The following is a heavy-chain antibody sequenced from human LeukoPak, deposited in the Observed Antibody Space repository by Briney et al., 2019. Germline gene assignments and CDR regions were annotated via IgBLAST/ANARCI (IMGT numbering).Heavy chain of an antibody. J-gene: IGHJ3*02. CDR2: IYTSGST. Sequence: SETLSLTCTVSGGSISSYCWSWIRQPAGKGLEWIGRIYTSGSTNYNPSLKSRVTMSVDTSKNQFSLKLSSMTAADTAVYYCARAGAGIAAAGTLAFDIWGQGTMVTVSS. D-gene: IGHD6-13*01. CDR1: GGSISSYC. CDR3: ARAGAGIAAAGTLAFDI. V-gene: IGHV4-4*07.